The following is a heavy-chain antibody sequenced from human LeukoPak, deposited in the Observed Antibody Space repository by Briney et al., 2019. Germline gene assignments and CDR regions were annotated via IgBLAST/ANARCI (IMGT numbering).Heavy chain of an antibody. V-gene: IGHV6-1*01. CDR3: ARVPPAVAGSYYFDY. CDR2: TYYRFKWYN. Sequence: SQTLSLTCAISGDSVSSNSAAWTWIRQSPSRGLEWLGRTYYRFKWYNDYAVSVKSRITINPDTSKNQFSLQLNSVTPEDTAVYYCARVPPAVAGSYYFDYWGQGTLVTVSS. CDR1: GDSVSSNSAA. D-gene: IGHD6-19*01. J-gene: IGHJ4*02.